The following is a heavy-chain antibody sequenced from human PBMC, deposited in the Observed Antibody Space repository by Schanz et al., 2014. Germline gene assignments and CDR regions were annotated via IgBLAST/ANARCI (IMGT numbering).Heavy chain of an antibody. CDR1: GGTFNSYT. CDR2: INGYNGHT. Sequence: QVQLVQSGAEVKKPGSSMKVSCKASGGTFNSYTINWVRQAPGQGLEWMGRINGYNGHTLYAQKFQGRVTMTTDTSTSTSYMELSSLRSDDTAVYYCARVQDDILTGSEYYYGMDVWGQGTTVTVSS. D-gene: IGHD3-9*01. V-gene: IGHV1-69*08. CDR3: ARVQDDILTGSEYYYGMDV. J-gene: IGHJ6*02.